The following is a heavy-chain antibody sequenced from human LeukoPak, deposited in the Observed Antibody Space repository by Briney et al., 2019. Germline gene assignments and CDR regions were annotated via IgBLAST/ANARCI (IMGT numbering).Heavy chain of an antibody. CDR1: GFTFSGFW. Sequence: PGGSLRLSCSASGFTFSGFWMNWVRQAPGKGLEWVAKIKQDGSEIYYVDSVRGRFTISRGNAKNSLYLQMNSLRGEDTAVYFCARDSKGFIVVPAAHTYYYYFVDVCGKGTTVTVSS. J-gene: IGHJ6*03. CDR2: IKQDGSEI. V-gene: IGHV3-7*01. D-gene: IGHD2-2*01. CDR3: ARDSKGFIVVPAAHTYYYYFVDV.